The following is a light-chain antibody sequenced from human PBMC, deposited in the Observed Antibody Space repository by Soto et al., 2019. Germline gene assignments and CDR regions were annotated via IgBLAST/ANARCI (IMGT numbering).Light chain of an antibody. J-gene: IGLJ1*01. CDR2: EVT. Sequence: QSALTQPASVSGSPGQSITISCTGTSSDVGGYNYVSWYQQHPGKAPKLMISEVTNRPSGVSDRFSGSKSGNAASLTISGLQAEDEAYYSCFSFTTAHTHIFGTGTKVTVL. CDR1: SSDVGGYNY. CDR3: FSFTTAHTHI. V-gene: IGLV2-14*01.